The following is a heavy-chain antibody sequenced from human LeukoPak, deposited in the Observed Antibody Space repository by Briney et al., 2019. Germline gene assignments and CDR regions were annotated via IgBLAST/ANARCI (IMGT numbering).Heavy chain of an antibody. D-gene: IGHD6-6*01. V-gene: IGHV1-24*01. CDR1: GYTLTELS. J-gene: IGHJ3*02. CDR3: ATVGNMAARGDAFDI. Sequence: EASVKVSCKVSGYTLTELSMHWVRQAPGKGLEWMGGFDPEDGETIYAQKFQGRVTMTEDTSTDTAYMELSSLRSEDTAVYYCATVGNMAARGDAFDIWGQGTMVTVSS. CDR2: FDPEDGET.